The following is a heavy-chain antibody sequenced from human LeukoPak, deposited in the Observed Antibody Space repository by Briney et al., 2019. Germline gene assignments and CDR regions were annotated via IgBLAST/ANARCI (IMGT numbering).Heavy chain of an antibody. CDR2: ISSSGGNT. CDR1: GFTFSNYA. CDR3: ARDPNYGSTWYVNWFDP. J-gene: IGHJ5*02. Sequence: GGSLRLSCAASGFTFSNYAMSWVRQAPGKGLEWVSTISSSGGNTYYTNSVKGRFTISRDNSKNPLYLQMNSLKAEDTAIYYCARDPNYGSTWYVNWFDPWGQGTLVTVSS. V-gene: IGHV3-23*01. D-gene: IGHD6-13*01.